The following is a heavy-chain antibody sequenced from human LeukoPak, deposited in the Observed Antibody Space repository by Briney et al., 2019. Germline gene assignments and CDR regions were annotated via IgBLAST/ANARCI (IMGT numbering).Heavy chain of an antibody. CDR2: ISGSGGST. V-gene: IGHV3-23*01. D-gene: IGHD3-10*01. J-gene: IGHJ4*02. CDR3: ASQWFGELSNRDY. Sequence: GGSLRLSCAASGFTFSNAWMSWVRQAPGKGLEWVSAISGSGGSTYYAGSVKGRFTISRDNSKNTLYLQMNSLRAEDTAVYYCASQWFGELSNRDYWGQGTLVTVSS. CDR1: GFTFSNAW.